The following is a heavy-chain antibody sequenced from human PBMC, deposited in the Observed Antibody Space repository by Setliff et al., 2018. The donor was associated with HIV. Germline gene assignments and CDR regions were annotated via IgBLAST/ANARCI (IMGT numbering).Heavy chain of an antibody. CDR1: GGSLSGYY. V-gene: IGHV4-34*09. CDR3: ARDRYAGEIDY. CDR2: IHYSGAT. J-gene: IGHJ4*02. D-gene: IGHD3-10*01. Sequence: TLSLTCAVYGGSLSGYYWSWIRQPPGKALEWIGEIHYSGATSYNPPFESRVTISIDTSKNQFSLKMSSVTAADTAVYYCARDRYAGEIDYRGQGTLVTVSS.